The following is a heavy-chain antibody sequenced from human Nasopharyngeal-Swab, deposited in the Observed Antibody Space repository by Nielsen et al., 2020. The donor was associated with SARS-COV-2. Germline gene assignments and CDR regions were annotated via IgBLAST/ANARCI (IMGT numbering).Heavy chain of an antibody. CDR2: TLYRSKWYN. Sequence: SCAISGDSVSSHSAGWNWIRQSPSRGLEWLGRTLYRSKWYNDYAESVKSRIAVNPDTSKNQFSLQLNSVTPEDTAVYYCARGRDFSFDSWGQGTLVTASP. J-gene: IGHJ4*02. CDR1: GDSVSSHSAG. D-gene: IGHD3-3*01. CDR3: ARGRDFSFDS. V-gene: IGHV6-1*01.